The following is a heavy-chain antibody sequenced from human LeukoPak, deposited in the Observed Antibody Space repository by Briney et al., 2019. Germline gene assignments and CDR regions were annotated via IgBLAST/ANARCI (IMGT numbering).Heavy chain of an antibody. J-gene: IGHJ4*02. D-gene: IGHD1-14*01. CDR2: INRGEAT. CDR1: GGSFSNTY. CDR3: LLVLGVNGTTLSDH. Sequence: SETQSLTCAVSGGSFSNTYWSWIRQPPGKGLEWIGEINRGEATHYNPSLKSRLAILLDTSKNQFSLKLSSVTAADTGVYFCLLVLGVNGTTLSDHWGQETLVTVSS. V-gene: IGHV4-34*01.